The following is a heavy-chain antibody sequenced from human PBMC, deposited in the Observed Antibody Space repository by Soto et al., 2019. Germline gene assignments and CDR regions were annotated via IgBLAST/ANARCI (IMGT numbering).Heavy chain of an antibody. CDR2: FLASGGNT. CDR3: ARGGATIFGVIDS. J-gene: IGHJ4*02. Sequence: ASVKVSCKASGYSFFSYYIHWVRQAPGQGLEWMGRFLASGGNTFYAQRFRGRVSMTRDTSSTNTVSLELTSLTSDDTAVYYCARGGATIFGVIDSCGQGTRVTVSS. D-gene: IGHD3-3*02. V-gene: IGHV1-46*01. CDR1: GYSFFSYY.